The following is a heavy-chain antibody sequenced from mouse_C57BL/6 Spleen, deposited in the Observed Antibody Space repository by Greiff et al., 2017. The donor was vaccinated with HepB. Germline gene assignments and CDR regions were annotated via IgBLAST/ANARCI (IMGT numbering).Heavy chain of an antibody. CDR1: GYTFTDYY. Sequence: VQLQQSGAELVRPGASVKLSCKASGYTFTDYYINWVKQRPGQGLEWIARIYPGSGNTYYNEKFKGKATLTAEKSSSTAYMQLSSLTSEDSAVYFCARWGSISPFDVWGTGTTVTVSS. CDR3: ARWGSISPFDV. D-gene: IGHD1-1*01. V-gene: IGHV1-76*01. J-gene: IGHJ1*03. CDR2: IYPGSGNT.